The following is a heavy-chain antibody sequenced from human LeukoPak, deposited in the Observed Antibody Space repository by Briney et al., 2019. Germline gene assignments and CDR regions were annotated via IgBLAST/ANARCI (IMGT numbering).Heavy chain of an antibody. Sequence: SVKVSCKASGGTFSSYAISWVRQAPGQGLEWMGGIIPIFGTANYAQKFQGRVTITTDESTSTAYMELRSLRSDDTAVYYCAREIMGHYYDSSGYYHIDYWGQGTLVTVSS. CDR1: GGTFSSYA. CDR3: AREIMGHYYDSSGYYHIDY. J-gene: IGHJ4*02. CDR2: IIPIFGTA. V-gene: IGHV1-69*05. D-gene: IGHD3-22*01.